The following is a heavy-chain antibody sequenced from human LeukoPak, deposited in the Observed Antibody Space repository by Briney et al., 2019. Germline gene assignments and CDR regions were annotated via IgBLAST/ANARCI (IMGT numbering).Heavy chain of an antibody. CDR1: GGSISSSSYY. V-gene: IGHV4-39*01. CDR3: ARVYYDSSGYYSPATVAD. D-gene: IGHD3-22*01. Sequence: SETLPLTCTVSGGSISSSSYYWGWIRQPPGKGLEWIGSIYYSGSTYYNPSLKSRVTISVDTSKNQFSLKLSSVTAADTAVYYCARVYYDSSGYYSPATVADWGQGTLVTVSS. CDR2: IYYSGST. J-gene: IGHJ4*02.